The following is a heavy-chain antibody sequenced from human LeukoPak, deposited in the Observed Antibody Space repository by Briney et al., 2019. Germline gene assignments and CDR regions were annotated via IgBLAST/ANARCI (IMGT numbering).Heavy chain of an antibody. CDR2: IYYSGST. J-gene: IGHJ2*01. CDR3: ARTEYSGSAWDWYFDL. Sequence: SETLSLTCTVSGGSISSYYWSWIRQPPGKGLEWIGYIYYSGSTNYNPSLKSRVTISVDTSKNQFSLKLSSVTAADTAVYYCARTEYSGSAWDWYFDLWGRGTLVTVSS. CDR1: GGSISSYY. D-gene: IGHD1-26*01. V-gene: IGHV4-59*01.